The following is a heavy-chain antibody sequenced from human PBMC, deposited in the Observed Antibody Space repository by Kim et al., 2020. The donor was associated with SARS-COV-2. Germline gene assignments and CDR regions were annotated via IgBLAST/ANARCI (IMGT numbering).Heavy chain of an antibody. Sequence: ASVKVSCKASGYTFTNYRVHWVRQAPGQRFEWMGRITPGGDTKYSQNFQDRVTITSDTSASTTSLEVSSLGSEDTAIYYCAKGAETSIPGAFDYWCHG. J-gene: IGHJ4*01. CDR2: ITPGGDT. CDR1: GYTFTNYR. D-gene: IGHD2-21*01. V-gene: IGHV1-3*01. CDR3: AKGAETSIPGAFDY.